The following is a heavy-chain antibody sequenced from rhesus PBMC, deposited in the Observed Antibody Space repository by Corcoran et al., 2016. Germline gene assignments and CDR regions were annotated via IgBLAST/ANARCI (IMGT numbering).Heavy chain of an antibody. CDR2: ILYSGST. CDR1: GYSISSGYG. V-gene: IGHV4-122*02. CDR3: ARDAGRGGLFGLPAWYFDL. Sequence: QVQLQESGPGLVKPSETLSLTCAVSGYSISSGYGWSWIRQPPGKGLEWIGYILYSGSTSYNPSLKSRVTISRDTSKNQFSLKLSSVTAADTAVYYCARDAGRGGLFGLPAWYFDLLGPGTPIAISS. D-gene: IGHD3-3*01. J-gene: IGHJ2*01.